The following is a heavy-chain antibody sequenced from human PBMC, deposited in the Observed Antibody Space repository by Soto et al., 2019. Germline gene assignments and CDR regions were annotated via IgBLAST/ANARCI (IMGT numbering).Heavy chain of an antibody. CDR1: GGSITRSAYY. D-gene: IGHD3-10*01. V-gene: IGHV4-39*01. Sequence: SETLSLTCTVSGGSITRSAYYWGWIRQPPGKGLEWIGNVFYSGSTYYNPSLKSRVTISVDTSKNQFSLNLTSVTAADTAVYYCARHWFSYKCMDVWGQGTKVTVSS. CDR3: ARHWFSYKCMDV. J-gene: IGHJ6*02. CDR2: VFYSGST.